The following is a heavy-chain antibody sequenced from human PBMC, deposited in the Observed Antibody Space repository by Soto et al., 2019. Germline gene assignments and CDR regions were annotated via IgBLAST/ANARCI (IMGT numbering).Heavy chain of an antibody. V-gene: IGHV4-38-2*01. Sequence: SETLSLTCAVSGYSISSGYYWGWIRQPPGKGLEWIGSIYHSGSTYYNPSLKSRVTISVDTSKNQFSLKLSSVTAADTAVYYCARRGSMVREADYWAREPWSPSPQ. CDR3: ARRGSMVREADY. CDR2: IYHSGST. CDR1: GYSISSGYY. D-gene: IGHD3-10*01. J-gene: IGHJ4*02.